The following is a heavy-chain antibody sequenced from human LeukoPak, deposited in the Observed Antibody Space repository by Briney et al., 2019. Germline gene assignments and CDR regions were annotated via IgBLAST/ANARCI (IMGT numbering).Heavy chain of an antibody. Sequence: KMSGPTLVKPTQTLTLTCTFSGFSLSTSGVGVGWIRQPPGKALEWLALIYWNDDKRYSPSLKSRLTITKDTSKNQVVLTMTNMDPVDTATYYCARHPEGWSFNYWGQGTLVTVSS. D-gene: IGHD2-21*01. V-gene: IGHV2-5*01. CDR2: IYWNDDK. CDR1: GFSLSTSGVG. CDR3: ARHPEGWSFNY. J-gene: IGHJ4*02.